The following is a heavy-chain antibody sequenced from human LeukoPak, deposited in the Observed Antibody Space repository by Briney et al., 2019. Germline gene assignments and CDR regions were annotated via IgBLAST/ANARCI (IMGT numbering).Heavy chain of an antibody. CDR3: ARESSVGAHKAFDY. CDR1: GFTFSTYA. V-gene: IGHV3-74*01. Sequence: PGGSLRLSCAASGFTFSTYAMSWVRQAPGKGLEWVSRINSDGSSTSYADSVKGRFTISRDNAKNTLYLQMNSLRAEDTAVYYCARESSVGAHKAFDYWGQGTLVTVSS. J-gene: IGHJ4*02. CDR2: INSDGSST. D-gene: IGHD1-26*01.